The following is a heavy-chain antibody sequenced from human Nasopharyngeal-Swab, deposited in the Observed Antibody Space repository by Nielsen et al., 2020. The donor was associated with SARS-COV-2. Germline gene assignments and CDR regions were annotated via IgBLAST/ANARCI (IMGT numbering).Heavy chain of an antibody. J-gene: IGHJ4*02. CDR1: GYRFTSYW. Sequence: GSLKISCKGSGYRFTSYWIGWVRQMPGKGLEWMGIIYPGDSDARYSPSFQGQVTISADKSISTAYLQWSSLKASDTAMYYCARPQSLLEAYYGYWGQGTLVTVSS. D-gene: IGHD3-10*01. CDR2: IYPGDSDA. CDR3: ARPQSLLEAYYGY. V-gene: IGHV5-51*01.